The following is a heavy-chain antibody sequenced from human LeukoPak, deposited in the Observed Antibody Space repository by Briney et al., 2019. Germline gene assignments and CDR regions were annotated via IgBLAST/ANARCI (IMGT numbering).Heavy chain of an antibody. V-gene: IGHV4-34*01. Sequence: SETLSLTCAVYGGSFSGYYWSWIRQPPGKGLEWIGEIYHSGSTNYNPSLKSRVTISVDKSKNQFSLKLSSVTAADTAVYCCARDSRKYYYYYMDVWGKGTTVTVSS. CDR1: GGSFSGYY. D-gene: IGHD1-26*01. CDR2: IYHSGST. J-gene: IGHJ6*03. CDR3: ARDSRKYYYYYMDV.